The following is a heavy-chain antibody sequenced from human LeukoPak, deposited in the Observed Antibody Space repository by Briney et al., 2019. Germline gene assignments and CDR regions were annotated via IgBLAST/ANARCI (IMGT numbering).Heavy chain of an antibody. D-gene: IGHD4-17*01. CDR3: ARDEGGDYLYNWFDP. CDR1: GYTLTELS. J-gene: IGHJ5*02. Sequence: ASVKVSCKVSGYTLTELSMHWVRQAPGKGLEWMGGFDPEDGETIYAQKFQGRVTMTEDTSTDTAYMELSSLRSEDTAVYYCARDEGGDYLYNWFDPWGQGTLVTVSS. CDR2: FDPEDGET. V-gene: IGHV1-24*01.